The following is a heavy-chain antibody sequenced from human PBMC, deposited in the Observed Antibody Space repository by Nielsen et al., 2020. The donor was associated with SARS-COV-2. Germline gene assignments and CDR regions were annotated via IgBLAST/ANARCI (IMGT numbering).Heavy chain of an antibody. Sequence: GGSLRLSCAASGFTFSSYAMHWVRQAPGKGLAYVLAISSHGGYTYYANSVKGRFTISRDNSKNTLYLQMGSLRAEDMAVYYCARESNSGYDTFFDYWGQGTLVTVSS. CDR1: GFTFSSYA. CDR2: ISSHGGYT. D-gene: IGHD5-12*01. J-gene: IGHJ4*02. CDR3: ARESNSGYDTFFDY. V-gene: IGHV3-64*01.